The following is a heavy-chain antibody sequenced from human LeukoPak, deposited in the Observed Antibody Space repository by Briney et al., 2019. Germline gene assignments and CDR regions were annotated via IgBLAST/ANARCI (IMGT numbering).Heavy chain of an antibody. Sequence: SETLSLTCTVSGGSISSYYWCWIRQPPGKGLEWIGYIYYSGSTNYNPSLKSRVTISVDTSKNQFSLKLSSVTAADTAVYYCARTIRGVYFDYWGQGTLVTVSS. CDR1: GGSISSYY. CDR2: IYYSGST. D-gene: IGHD3-10*01. V-gene: IGHV4-59*08. CDR3: ARTIRGVYFDY. J-gene: IGHJ4*02.